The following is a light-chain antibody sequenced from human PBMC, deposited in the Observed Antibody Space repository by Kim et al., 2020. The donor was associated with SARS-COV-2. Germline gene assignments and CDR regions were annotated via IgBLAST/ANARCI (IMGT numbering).Light chain of an antibody. V-gene: IGLV2-8*01. CDR3: SSYAGSNTYV. J-gene: IGLJ1*01. Sequence: GQSVTIACTGTSKDVGVFDYVAWYQQHPGKAPKLIISEVSKRPSGVPDRFSGSKSGNTASLTVSGLQGEDEAVYYCSSYAGSNTYVFGTGTKVTVL. CDR1: SKDVGVFDY. CDR2: EVS.